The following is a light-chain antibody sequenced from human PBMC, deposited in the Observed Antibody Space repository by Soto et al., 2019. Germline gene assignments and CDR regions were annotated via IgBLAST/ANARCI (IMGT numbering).Light chain of an antibody. CDR2: EAS. CDR3: CSLTTGATWV. J-gene: IGLJ3*02. V-gene: IGLV2-23*01. CDR1: NSDVGSHNF. Sequence: QSALTQPASVSGSPGQSITISCTGTNSDVGSHNFVSWYQQYPGKAPKLLIYEASKRPSGLSNRFSGSKSGNTASLTISGLQAEGEADYYCCSLTTGATWVFGGGTKVTVL.